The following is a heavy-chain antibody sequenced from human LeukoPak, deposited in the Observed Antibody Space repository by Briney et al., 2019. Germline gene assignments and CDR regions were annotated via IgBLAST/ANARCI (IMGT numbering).Heavy chain of an antibody. D-gene: IGHD1-26*01. CDR1: GYTFTAYY. Sequence: ASVKVSCKASGYTFTAYYMHWVRQAPGQGLEWMGWINPNSGDTNYAQKFQGRVTMARDTSINTVYMQLSRLRPDDTAVYYCATGAASYYGDWGQGTLVTVSS. CDR2: INPNSGDT. CDR3: ATGAASYYGD. J-gene: IGHJ4*02. V-gene: IGHV1-2*02.